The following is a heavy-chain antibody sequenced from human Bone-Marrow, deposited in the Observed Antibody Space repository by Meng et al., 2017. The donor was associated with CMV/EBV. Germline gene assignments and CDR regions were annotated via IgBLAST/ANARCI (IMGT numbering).Heavy chain of an antibody. CDR2: ITSSREYI. J-gene: IGHJ3*02. V-gene: IGHV3-21*01. CDR1: GFTFSRCS. CDR3: ARDDVVELTFGRHDRDALDI. D-gene: IGHD2-15*01. Sequence: GESLKISCVASGFTFSRCSMTWVRQAPGKGLEWVSTITSSREYIYYADSVEGRFTISRDNAKNSLYLQMNSLRAEDTAVYYCARDDVVELTFGRHDRDALDICGQRTMVAASS.